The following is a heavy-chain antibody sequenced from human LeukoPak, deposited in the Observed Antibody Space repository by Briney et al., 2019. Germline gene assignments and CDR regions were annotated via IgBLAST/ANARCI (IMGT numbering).Heavy chain of an antibody. Sequence: GGSLRLSCAASGFTFSSYAMSWVRQAPGKGREWVSVMRGRGGNTYYADSVKRRFTISRDNSKKTLYVQMSPERAENRAVYYGAQESAAGFDSWGQGTLVAVSS. D-gene: IGHD6-13*01. CDR3: AQESAAGFDS. J-gene: IGHJ4*02. CDR2: MRGRGGNT. V-gene: IGHV3-23*01. CDR1: GFTFSSYA.